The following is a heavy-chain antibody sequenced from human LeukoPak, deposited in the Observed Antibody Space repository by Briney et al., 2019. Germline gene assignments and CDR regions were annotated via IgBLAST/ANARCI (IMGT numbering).Heavy chain of an antibody. CDR2: IYTSGST. V-gene: IGHV4-4*07. J-gene: IGHJ4*02. Sequence: PSETLSPTCTVSGGSISSYCWSWIRQPAGKGLEWIGRIYTSGSTNYNPSLKGRVTMSVDTSKNQFSLKLSSVTAADTAVYYCARGYGGATIFDYFDYWGQGTLVTVSS. CDR1: GGSISSYC. D-gene: IGHD1-26*01. CDR3: ARGYGGATIFDYFDY.